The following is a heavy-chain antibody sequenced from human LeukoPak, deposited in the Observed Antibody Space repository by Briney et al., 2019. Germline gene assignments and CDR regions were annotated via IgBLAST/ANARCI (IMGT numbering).Heavy chain of an antibody. Sequence: ASVKVSCKASGYTFIDYYIHWVRQAPGQGLEWMGWIDPNSGGTKYAQKFQGRVTMTRDTSITTTYMELSSLRSDDTAVYFCATNYMYGDDFWGQGTTVTVSS. CDR2: IDPNSGGT. CDR1: GYTFIDYY. V-gene: IGHV1-2*02. D-gene: IGHD2-8*01. CDR3: ATNYMYGDDF. J-gene: IGHJ4*02.